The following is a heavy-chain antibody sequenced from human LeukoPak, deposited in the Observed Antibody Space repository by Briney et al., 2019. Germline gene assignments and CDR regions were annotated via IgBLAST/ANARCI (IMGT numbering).Heavy chain of an antibody. CDR1: GYTFTDYY. Sequence: ASVKVSCKASGYTFTDYYMHWVRQDPGQGLEWMGWISPNSGETNYAQKFQGRVTMTRDTSIRTVYMEVNSLRPDDTAVFYCARDGNFDYWGQGTLVTVSS. CDR2: ISPNSGET. CDR3: ARDGNFDY. D-gene: IGHD1-1*01. J-gene: IGHJ4*02. V-gene: IGHV1-2*02.